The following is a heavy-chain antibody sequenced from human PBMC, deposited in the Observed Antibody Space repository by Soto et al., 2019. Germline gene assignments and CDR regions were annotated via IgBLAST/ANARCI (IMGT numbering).Heavy chain of an antibody. CDR1: GFTFSSYG. Sequence: PGGSLRLSCAASGFTFSSYGMHWVRQAPGKGLEWVAVISYDGSNKYYADSVKGRFTISRDNSKNTLYLQMNSLRAEDTAVYYCAKALEVVRGYYSGMDVWGQGTTVTVSS. CDR3: AKALEVVRGYYSGMDV. J-gene: IGHJ6*02. D-gene: IGHD3-22*01. V-gene: IGHV3-30*18. CDR2: ISYDGSNK.